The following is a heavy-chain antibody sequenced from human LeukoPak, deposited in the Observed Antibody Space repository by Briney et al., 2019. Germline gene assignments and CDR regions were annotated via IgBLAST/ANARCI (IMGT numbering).Heavy chain of an antibody. D-gene: IGHD4-17*01. CDR2: IYYSGST. CDR1: GGSISSGGYY. J-gene: IGHJ4*02. CDR3: ASYGDYGGLLFDY. V-gene: IGHV4-31*03. Sequence: PSQTLSLTCTVSGGSISSGGYYWSWIRQHPGKGLEWIGYIYYSGSTYCNPSLKSRVTISVDTSKNQFSPKLSSVTAADTAVYYCASYGDYGGLLFDYWGQGTLVTVSS.